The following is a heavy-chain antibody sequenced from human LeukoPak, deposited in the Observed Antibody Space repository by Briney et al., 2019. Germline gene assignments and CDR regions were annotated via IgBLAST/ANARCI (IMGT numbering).Heavy chain of an antibody. D-gene: IGHD5-12*01. CDR1: GFTFSGSA. J-gene: IGHJ4*02. CDR3: ARVGGFIVATITNYFDY. Sequence: SGGSLRLSCAASGFTFSGSAMHWVRQASGKGLEWVGRIRSKANSYATAYAASVKGRFTISRDNAKNSLYLQMNSLRAEDTAVYYCARVGGFIVATITNYFDYWGQGTLVTVSS. V-gene: IGHV3-73*01. CDR2: IRSKANSYAT.